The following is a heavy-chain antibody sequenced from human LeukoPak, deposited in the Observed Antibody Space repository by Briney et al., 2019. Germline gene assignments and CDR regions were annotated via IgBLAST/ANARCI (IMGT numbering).Heavy chain of an antibody. CDR2: MNPNSGNT. CDR1: GYTFTSYD. Sequence: ASVTVSCKASGYTFTSYDINWVRQATGQGLEWMGWMNPNSGNTGYAQKFQGRVTITRNTSISTAYMELSSLRSEDTAVYYCATVVTPSVWFDPWGQGTLVTVSS. V-gene: IGHV1-8*01. J-gene: IGHJ5*02. CDR3: ATVVTPSVWFDP. D-gene: IGHD4-23*01.